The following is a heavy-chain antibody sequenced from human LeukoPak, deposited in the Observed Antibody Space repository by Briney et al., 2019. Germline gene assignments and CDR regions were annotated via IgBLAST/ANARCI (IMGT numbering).Heavy chain of an antibody. J-gene: IGHJ6*03. Sequence: PGGSLRLSCAASGFTFDDYGMSWVRQAPGKGLEWVSGINWNGGSTGYADSVKGRFTISRDNAKNSLYLQMNSLRAEDTALYYCARVGVGATRVLGYYYYMDVWGKGTTVTVSS. CDR2: INWNGGST. D-gene: IGHD1-26*01. CDR1: GFTFDDYG. CDR3: ARVGVGATRVLGYYYYMDV. V-gene: IGHV3-20*04.